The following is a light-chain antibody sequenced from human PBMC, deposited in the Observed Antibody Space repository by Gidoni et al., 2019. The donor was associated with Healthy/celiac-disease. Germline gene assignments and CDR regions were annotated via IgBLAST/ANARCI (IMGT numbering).Light chain of an antibody. V-gene: IGKV2-28*01. CDR3: MQALQTPWT. CDR1: QSLLHSNGYNY. Sequence: DIVMTQSPLSLPVTPGEPASISCRSSQSLLHSNGYNYLDWYLQKPGQSPQLLIYLGSNRASGVPDRFSGSGSGTDFTLKISRVDAADVGVYYFMQALQTPWTFGQGTKVEIK. J-gene: IGKJ1*01. CDR2: LGS.